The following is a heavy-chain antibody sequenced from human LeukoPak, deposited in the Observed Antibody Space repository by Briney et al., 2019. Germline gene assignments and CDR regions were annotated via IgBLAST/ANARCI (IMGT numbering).Heavy chain of an antibody. D-gene: IGHD3-22*01. Sequence: ASVKVSCKASGYTFTDYYLHWVRQAPGQWLEWMGRINPNSGGTNYAQKFQDRVTMTRDTSFNTAYMELSRLRSDDTAVYYCARDHYYDSNGYDQWGQGTLVTVSS. J-gene: IGHJ4*02. CDR2: INPNSGGT. CDR1: GYTFTDYY. V-gene: IGHV1-2*06. CDR3: ARDHYYDSNGYDQ.